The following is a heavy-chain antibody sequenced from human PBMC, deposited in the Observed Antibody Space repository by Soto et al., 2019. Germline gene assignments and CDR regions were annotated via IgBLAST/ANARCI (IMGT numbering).Heavy chain of an antibody. CDR1: GCSFTNNG. J-gene: IGHJ5*02. V-gene: IGHV1-8*01. D-gene: IGHD3-16*01. CDR2: MNPGSGDT. Sequence: ASVKVSCKASGCSFTNNGVSWVRQATGQGLEWMGWMNPGSGDTGYAQKFQGRVTMTRDISIATAYMELSSLRSDDTAIYYCARMETFGSLNWFDPWGQGTLVTVSS. CDR3: ARMETFGSLNWFDP.